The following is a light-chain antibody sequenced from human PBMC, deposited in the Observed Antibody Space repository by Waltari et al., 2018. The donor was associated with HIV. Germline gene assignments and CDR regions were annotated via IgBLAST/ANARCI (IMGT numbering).Light chain of an antibody. Sequence: SYVLTQPPSVSVAPGQTARITCGGNNIGSNTVHWYQQSPGQAPLLVVHADSDRPSGNPEGFSGSNSGNTATLTISRVEAGDEADYYCQVWDSRSDHPVLGGGTRLTVL. CDR2: ADS. V-gene: IGLV3-21*02. CDR3: QVWDSRSDHPV. CDR1: NIGSNT. J-gene: IGLJ3*02.